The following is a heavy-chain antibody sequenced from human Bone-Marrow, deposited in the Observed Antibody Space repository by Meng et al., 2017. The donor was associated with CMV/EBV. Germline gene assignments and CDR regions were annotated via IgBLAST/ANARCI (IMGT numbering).Heavy chain of an antibody. CDR3: AKEGYYGSGYGMDV. J-gene: IGHJ6*02. Sequence: GGSRRLSCAASGFTFSSYGMHWVRQAPGKGLEWVAFIRYDGSNKYYADSVKGRFTISRDNSKNTLYLQMNSLRAEDTAVYYCAKEGYYGSGYGMDVWGQGTTVTVSS. CDR2: IRYDGSNK. CDR1: GFTFSSYG. V-gene: IGHV3-30*02. D-gene: IGHD3-10*01.